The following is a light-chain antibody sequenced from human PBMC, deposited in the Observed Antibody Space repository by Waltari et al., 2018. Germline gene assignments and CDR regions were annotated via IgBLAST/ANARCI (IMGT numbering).Light chain of an antibody. CDR1: SSDVGSYNL. CDR3: CSYAGSVV. J-gene: IGLJ2*01. Sequence: QSALTQPASVSGSPGQSITISCTGTSSDVGSYNLVSWYQQHPGKAPKLMIYEGSKRPSWVSMRFSGSKSGNTASLTISGLQAEDEADYYCCSYAGSVVFGGGTKLTVL. V-gene: IGLV2-23*01. CDR2: EGS.